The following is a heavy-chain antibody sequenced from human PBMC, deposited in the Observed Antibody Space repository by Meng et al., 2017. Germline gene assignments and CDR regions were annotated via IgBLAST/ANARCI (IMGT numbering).Heavy chain of an antibody. J-gene: IGHJ4*02. CDR2: ISWNSDTI. CDR3: VKGRGGSYFPFDN. D-gene: IGHD1-26*01. CDR1: GFTFSSYA. Sequence: GGSLRLSCAASGFTFSSYAMSWVRQAPGKGLDWVSSISWNSDTIGYGDSVKGRFTISRDNAKNSLYLQMKSLRSEDTALYHCVKGRGGSYFPFDNWGQGTLVTVSS. V-gene: IGHV3-9*01.